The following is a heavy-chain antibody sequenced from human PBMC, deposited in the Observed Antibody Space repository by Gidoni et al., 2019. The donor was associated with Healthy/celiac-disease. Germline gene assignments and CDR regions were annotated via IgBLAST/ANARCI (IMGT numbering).Heavy chain of an antibody. CDR2: IYTSGST. CDR1: GGPISSGSYY. D-gene: IGHD3-22*01. V-gene: IGHV4-61*02. CDR3: ARNVNYYDSSGYHHFDY. J-gene: IGHJ4*02. Sequence: QVQLQESGPGLVKPSQTLSLTCTVPGGPISSGSYYWSWIRQPAGKGLEWIGRIYTSGSTNYNPSLKSRVTISVDTSKNQFSLKLSAVTAADTAVYYCARNVNYYDSSGYHHFDYWGQGTLVTVSS.